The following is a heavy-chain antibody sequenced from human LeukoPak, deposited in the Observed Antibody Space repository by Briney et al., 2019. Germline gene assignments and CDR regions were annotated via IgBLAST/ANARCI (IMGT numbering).Heavy chain of an antibody. J-gene: IGHJ6*03. CDR3: ARSLRVRGVPDYMDV. D-gene: IGHD3-10*01. V-gene: IGHV3-53*01. CDR2: IHKSATT. Sequence: GGSLRLSCAASGFTVSSNYMTWVRQTPGNGLEWVSVIHKSATTYYADTVKGRFTISRDNSKNTLYLQMNSLRVEDTAVYYCARSLRVRGVPDYMDVWGKGTTVTISS. CDR1: GFTVSSNY.